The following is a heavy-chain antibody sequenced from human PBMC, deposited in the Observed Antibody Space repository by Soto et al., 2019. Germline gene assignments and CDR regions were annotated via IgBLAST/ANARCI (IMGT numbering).Heavy chain of an antibody. Sequence: QVQLVQSGAEVKKPGSSVKVSCKASGGTFSSYAISWVRQAPGQGLEWMGGVIPIFGTANYAQKFQGRVTITAHESTSTAYMELSSLRSDDTAVYCCARDRELNWYFDLWGRGTLVTVSS. CDR3: ARDRELNWYFDL. J-gene: IGHJ2*01. V-gene: IGHV1-69*12. D-gene: IGHD1-26*01. CDR2: VIPIFGTA. CDR1: GGTFSSYA.